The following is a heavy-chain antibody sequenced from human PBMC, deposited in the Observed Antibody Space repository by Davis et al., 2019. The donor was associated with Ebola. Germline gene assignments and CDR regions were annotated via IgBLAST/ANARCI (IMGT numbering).Heavy chain of an antibody. D-gene: IGHD3-10*01. CDR1: GYTLTSYA. CDR2: INAGNGNT. J-gene: IGHJ4*02. Sequence: AASVKVSCKASGYTLTSYAMYWVRQAPGQRLEYMGWINAGNGNTQYSQKFQGRVTITRDTSASTAYMELSSLRSGDTAVYYCARDRGGDYSFDYWGQGTLVTVSS. V-gene: IGHV1-3*01. CDR3: ARDRGGDYSFDY.